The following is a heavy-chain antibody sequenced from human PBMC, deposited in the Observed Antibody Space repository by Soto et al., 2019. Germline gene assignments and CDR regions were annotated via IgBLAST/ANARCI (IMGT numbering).Heavy chain of an antibody. CDR2: IWYDGSNK. CDR3: ARDRDCSGGSCYWKYFQH. J-gene: IGHJ1*01. Sequence: QVQLVESGGGVVQPGRSLRLSCAASGFTFSSYGMHWVRQAPGKGLEWVAVIWYDGSNKYYADSVKGRFTISRDNSKNTLYLQMNSLRAEDTAVYYCARDRDCSGGSCYWKYFQHWGQGTLVTVSS. V-gene: IGHV3-33*01. D-gene: IGHD2-15*01. CDR1: GFTFSSYG.